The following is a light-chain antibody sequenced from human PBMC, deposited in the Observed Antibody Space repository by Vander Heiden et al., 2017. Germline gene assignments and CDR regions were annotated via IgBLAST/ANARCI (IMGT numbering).Light chain of an antibody. Sequence: SSELTQDPAVSVALGQTVRITCQGDSLRSYYASWYQQKPGQAPVLVICGKNNRPSGIPDRFSGSSSGNTASLTITGAQAEDEADYYCNSRDSSGYHVVFGGGTKLTVL. CDR3: NSRDSSGYHVV. V-gene: IGLV3-19*01. J-gene: IGLJ2*01. CDR2: GKN. CDR1: SLRSYY.